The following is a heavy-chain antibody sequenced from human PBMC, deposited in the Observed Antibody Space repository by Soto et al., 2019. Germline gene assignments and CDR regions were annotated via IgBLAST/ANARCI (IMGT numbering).Heavy chain of an antibody. J-gene: IGHJ5*01. V-gene: IGHV3-30*04. D-gene: IGHD3-3*01. CDR2: ISRDGSYI. Sequence: GGSLRLSSAASGFTFSRHAIHWVRLTPGRGLEWVLAISRDGSYIYYTDSVKGRFTVSRDNSKNTVFVQMNRLIPDDTALYFCARTRNGGVADSFDSWGQGTRVTVSS. CDR1: GFTFSRHA. CDR3: ARTRNGGVADSFDS.